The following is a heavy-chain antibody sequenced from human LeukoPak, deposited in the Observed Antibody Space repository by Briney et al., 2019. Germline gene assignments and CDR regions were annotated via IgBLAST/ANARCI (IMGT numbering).Heavy chain of an antibody. CDR2: ISSSSLTI. D-gene: IGHD5-12*01. Sequence: GGSLRLSCAASGFTFNTYTMNWVRQAPGRGLEWISYISSSSLTIHYADSVKGRGTISRDNARNSLYLDMDSLSDEDTAVYYCVRDRSSGYPGSFDYWGQGSQVTVSS. CDR3: VRDRSSGYPGSFDY. CDR1: GFTFNTYT. V-gene: IGHV3-48*02. J-gene: IGHJ4*02.